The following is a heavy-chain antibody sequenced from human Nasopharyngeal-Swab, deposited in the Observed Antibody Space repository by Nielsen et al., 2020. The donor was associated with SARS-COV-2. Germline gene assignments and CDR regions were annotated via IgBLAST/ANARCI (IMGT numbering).Heavy chain of an antibody. Sequence: GGSLRLSCAASGFTFSSYSMNWVRQAPGKGLEWVSYISSSSSTIYYADSVKGRFTISRDNAKNSLYLQMNSLRAEDSAMYYCVKNEHSFHIGPLDYWGQGALVAVSS. CDR2: ISSSSSTI. J-gene: IGHJ4*02. CDR1: GFTFSSYS. D-gene: IGHD5-18*01. V-gene: IGHV3-48*01. CDR3: VKNEHSFHIGPLDY.